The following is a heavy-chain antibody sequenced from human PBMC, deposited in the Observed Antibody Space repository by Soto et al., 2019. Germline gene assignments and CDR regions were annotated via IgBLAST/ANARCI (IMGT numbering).Heavy chain of an antibody. CDR1: GFTFSNAW. J-gene: IGHJ4*02. CDR2: IKSKTDGGTT. CDR3: TTDAQYSSRVDY. D-gene: IGHD6-13*01. V-gene: IGHV3-15*01. Sequence: PGGSLRLSCAASGFTFSNAWMSWVRQAPGKGLEWVGRIKSKTDGGTTDYAAPVKGRFTISRDDSKNTLYLQMNSLKTEDTAVYYCTTDAQYSSRVDYWGQGTLVTVSS.